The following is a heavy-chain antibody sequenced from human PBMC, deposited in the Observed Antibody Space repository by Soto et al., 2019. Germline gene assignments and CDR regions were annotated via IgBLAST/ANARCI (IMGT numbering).Heavy chain of an antibody. J-gene: IGHJ4*02. V-gene: IGHV4-30-2*01. CDR3: ARGRQYYDSSGYSLDY. D-gene: IGHD3-22*01. CDR1: DGSISSGGYS. CDR2: IYHSGST. Sequence: LSLTCAVSDGSISSGGYSWSWIRQPPGKGLEWIGYIYHSGSTYYNPSLKSRVTISVDRSKNQFSLKLSSVTAADTAVYYCARGRQYYDSSGYSLDYWGQGTLVTVSS.